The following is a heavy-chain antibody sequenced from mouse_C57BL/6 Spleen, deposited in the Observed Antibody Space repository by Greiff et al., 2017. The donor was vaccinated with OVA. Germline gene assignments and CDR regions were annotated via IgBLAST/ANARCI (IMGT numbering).Heavy chain of an antibody. D-gene: IGHD1-1*01. CDR3: ARYYGSSYDWYFDV. V-gene: IGHV1-76*01. J-gene: IGHJ1*03. CDR1: GYTFTDYY. CDR2: IYPGSGNT. Sequence: VQLQQSGAELVRPGASVKLSCKASGYTFTDYYINWVKQRPGQGLEWIARIYPGSGNTYYNEKFKGKATLTAEKSSSTAYMQLSSLTSEDSAFYFCARYYGSSYDWYFDVWGTGTTVTVSS.